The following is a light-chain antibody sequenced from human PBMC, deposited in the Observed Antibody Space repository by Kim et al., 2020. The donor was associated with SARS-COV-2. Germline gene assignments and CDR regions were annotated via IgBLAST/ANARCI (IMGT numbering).Light chain of an antibody. CDR1: QRVSSN. Sequence: GAPGERATLSCRASQRVSSNVAWYQQKPGQAPRLLIYGASTRATGIPARFSGSGSGTEFTLTISSLQSEDFAVYYCQQYNNWSRTFGQGTKVDIK. CDR3: QQYNNWSRT. CDR2: GAS. V-gene: IGKV3-15*01. J-gene: IGKJ1*01.